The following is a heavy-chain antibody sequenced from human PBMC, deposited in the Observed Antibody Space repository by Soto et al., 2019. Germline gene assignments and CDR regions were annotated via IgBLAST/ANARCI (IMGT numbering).Heavy chain of an antibody. CDR2: IKQDGSEK. CDR3: ARVYRGPCAVPAACGWFDP. Sequence: GGSLRLSCAASGFTFSSYWMSWVRQAPGKGLEWVANIKQDGSEKYYVDSVKGRFTISRDNAKNSLYLQMNSLRAEDTAVYYCARVYRGPCAVPAACGWFDPWGQGTLVTVSS. J-gene: IGHJ5*02. CDR1: GFTFSSYW. V-gene: IGHV3-7*01. D-gene: IGHD2-2*01.